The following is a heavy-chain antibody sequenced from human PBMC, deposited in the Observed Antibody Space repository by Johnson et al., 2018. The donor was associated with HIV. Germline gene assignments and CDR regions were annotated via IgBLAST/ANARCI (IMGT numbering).Heavy chain of an antibody. J-gene: IGHJ3*02. V-gene: IGHV3-53*02. D-gene: IGHD1-26*01. CDR3: ARDPYSGSYSAFDI. CDR2: IYSGGST. Sequence: AQLVETGGGLIQPGGSLRLSCAASGFTVSSNYMSWVRQAPGKGLEWVSVIYSGGSTYYADSVKGRFTISRDNSKNTLYLQMNSLRAEDTAVYYCARDPYSGSYSAFDIWGQGTTVMVSS. CDR1: GFTVSSNY.